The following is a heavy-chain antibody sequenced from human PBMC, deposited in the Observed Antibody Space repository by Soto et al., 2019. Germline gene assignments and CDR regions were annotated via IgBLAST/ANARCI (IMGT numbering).Heavy chain of an antibody. Sequence: ASVKVSCKASGGTFSSYAISWVRQAPGQGLEWMGGIIPIFGTANYAQKFQGRVTITADESTSTAYMELSSLRSEDTAVYYCASYDSSGYYLSYAFDICGEGTLVTV. J-gene: IGHJ3*02. CDR1: GGTFSSYA. V-gene: IGHV1-69*13. CDR2: IIPIFGTA. CDR3: ASYDSSGYYLSYAFDI. D-gene: IGHD3-22*01.